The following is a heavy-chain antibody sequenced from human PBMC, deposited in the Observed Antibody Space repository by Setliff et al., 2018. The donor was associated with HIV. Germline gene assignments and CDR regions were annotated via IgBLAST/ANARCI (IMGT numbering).Heavy chain of an antibody. CDR3: ARVRNYYDSGAQAFDI. V-gene: IGHV3-48*03. Sequence: LRLSCAASGFTFSSYWMHWVRQAPGKGLEWVSYISSSGGTIYYADSVKGRFTISRDTAKNSLYLQMNSLRAEDTAVYYCARVRNYYDSGAQAFDIWGQGTMVTVSS. CDR2: ISSSGGTI. CDR1: GFTFSSYW. D-gene: IGHD3-22*01. J-gene: IGHJ3*02.